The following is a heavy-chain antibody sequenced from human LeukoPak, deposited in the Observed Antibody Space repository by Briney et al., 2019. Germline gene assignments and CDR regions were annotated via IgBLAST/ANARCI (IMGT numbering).Heavy chain of an antibody. J-gene: IGHJ4*02. V-gene: IGHV3-23*01. Sequence: GGSLRLSCAGSGFTFSSYAMSWVRQAPGKGLEWVSGISGSGGSTYYADSVKGRFTISRDNSKNTLYLQMNSLRAEDTAVYYCTKEEGDSDWSPFDYWGQGTLVIVSS. D-gene: IGHD2-21*01. CDR3: TKEEGDSDWSPFDY. CDR2: ISGSGGST. CDR1: GFTFSSYA.